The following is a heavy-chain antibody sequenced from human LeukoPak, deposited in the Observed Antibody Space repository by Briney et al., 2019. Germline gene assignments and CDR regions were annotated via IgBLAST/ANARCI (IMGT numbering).Heavy chain of an antibody. CDR3: ARDMSVVPSATGSPDWFDP. V-gene: IGHV3-20*04. CDR1: GFSFDDHG. D-gene: IGHD2-2*01. CDR2: VDWNGGIT. Sequence: GGSLRLSCVTSGFSFDDHGMSWVRQAPGKGLEWVAGVDWNGGITGYADSVRGRFTISRDKAKNSLYLQMNSLGVDDTALYYCARDMSVVPSATGSPDWFDPWGQGTLVTVSS. J-gene: IGHJ5*02.